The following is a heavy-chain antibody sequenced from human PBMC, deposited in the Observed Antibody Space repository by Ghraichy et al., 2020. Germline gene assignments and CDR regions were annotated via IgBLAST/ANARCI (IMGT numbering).Heavy chain of an antibody. D-gene: IGHD3-10*01. CDR2: ISSSSNYI. Sequence: GGSLRLSCAASGFTFSSYSMNWVRQAPGKGLEWVSSISSSSNYIYYADSVKGRFTISRDNAKNSLYLQMNSLRAEDTAVYYCASAYGSGNRFDPWGQGTLVTVSS. J-gene: IGHJ5*02. CDR3: ASAYGSGNRFDP. V-gene: IGHV3-21*01. CDR1: GFTFSSYS.